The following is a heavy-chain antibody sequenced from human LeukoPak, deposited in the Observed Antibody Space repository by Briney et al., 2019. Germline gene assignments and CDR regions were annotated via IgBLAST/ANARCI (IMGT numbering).Heavy chain of an antibody. J-gene: IGHJ5*02. CDR1: GFTFSSYA. Sequence: GGSLRLSCAASGFTFSSYAMSWVRQAPRKGLEWVSAISGNDGSTYYADSVKGRFTISRDNSKKTLYLQMNSLRAEDTAVYYCTKDPNGDYVGAFDPWGQGTLVTVSS. D-gene: IGHD4-17*01. CDR3: TKDPNGDYVGAFDP. CDR2: ISGNDGST. V-gene: IGHV3-23*01.